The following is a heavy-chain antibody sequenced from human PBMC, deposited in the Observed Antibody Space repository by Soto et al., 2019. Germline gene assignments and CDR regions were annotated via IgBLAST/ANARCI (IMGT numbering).Heavy chain of an antibody. D-gene: IGHD2-2*01. J-gene: IGHJ6*02. CDR3: AREGYCSSTSCPRGDYYGMDV. CDR1: GGSFSGYY. Sequence: SETLSLTCAVYGGSFSGYYWSWIRQPPGKGLEWKGEINHSGSTNYNPSLKSRVTISVDTSKNQFSLKLSSVTAADTAVYYCAREGYCSSTSCPRGDYYGMDVWGQGTTVTVSS. CDR2: INHSGST. V-gene: IGHV4-34*01.